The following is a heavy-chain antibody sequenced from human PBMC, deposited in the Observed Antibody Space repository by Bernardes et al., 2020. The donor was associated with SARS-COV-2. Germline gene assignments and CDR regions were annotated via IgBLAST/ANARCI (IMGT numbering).Heavy chain of an antibody. J-gene: IGHJ4*02. CDR2: ISGSGRST. D-gene: IGHD6-13*01. CDR1: GVTFNNYD. V-gene: IGHV3-23*01. CDR3: ARVMGISSAGTGAFDS. Sequence: GGSLRLSCAVSGVTFNNYDMTWVRQAPGKGLEWVSAISGSGRSTYYADSVKGRVTIFSDKSENTLFLQLDSLRVEDTALYYCARVMGISSAGTGAFDSWGQGTLVTVSS.